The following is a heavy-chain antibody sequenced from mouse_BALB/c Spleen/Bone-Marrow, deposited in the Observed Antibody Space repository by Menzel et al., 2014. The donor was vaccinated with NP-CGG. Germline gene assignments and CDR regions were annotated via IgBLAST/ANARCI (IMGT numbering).Heavy chain of an antibody. J-gene: IGHJ2*01. Sequence: EVQRVESGGGLVQPGGSMKLSCVASGFTFSNYWMNWVRQSPEKGLEWVAEIRLKSNNYATHYAESVKGRFTISRDDSKSSVYLQMNNLRAEDTGIYYCTVPFGPGFDYWGQGTTPTVSS. CDR1: GFTFSNYW. CDR3: TVPFGPGFDY. V-gene: IGHV6-6*02. CDR2: IRLKSNNYAT.